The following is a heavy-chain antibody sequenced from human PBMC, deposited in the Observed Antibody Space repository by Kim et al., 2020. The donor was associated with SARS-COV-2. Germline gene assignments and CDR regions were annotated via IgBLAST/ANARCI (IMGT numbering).Heavy chain of an antibody. J-gene: IGHJ4*02. CDR2: IIRSGDNT. Sequence: GGSLRLSCAASGFTFSTYAMNWVRQAPGKGLEWVSSIIRSGDNTYYADSVKGRFSISRDNSRSTLYLQMSSLRAEDTAVYYCAKSLLGFSYGKIDFWGQGTLVTVSS. V-gene: IGHV3-23*01. CDR1: GFTFSTYA. D-gene: IGHD5-18*01. CDR3: AKSLLGFSYGKIDF.